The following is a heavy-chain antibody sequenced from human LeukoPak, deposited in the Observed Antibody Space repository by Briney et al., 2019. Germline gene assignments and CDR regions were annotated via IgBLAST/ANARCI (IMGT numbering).Heavy chain of an antibody. V-gene: IGHV4-34*01. CDR2: INHNGST. Sequence: SETLSLTCAVYGGSFSGYYWSWIRQPPGKGLEWIGEINHNGSTNYNPSLKSRVTISVDTSKNQFSLKLSSVTAADTAVYYCARDGRRMAIDYWGQGTLVTVSS. J-gene: IGHJ4*02. CDR3: ARDGRRMAIDY. D-gene: IGHD5-24*01. CDR1: GGSFSGYY.